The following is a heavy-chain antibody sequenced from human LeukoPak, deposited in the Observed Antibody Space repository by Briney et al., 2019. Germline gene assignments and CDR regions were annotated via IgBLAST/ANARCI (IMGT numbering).Heavy chain of an antibody. Sequence: GGSLRLSCATSGFTFNDYAMNWVRQAPGKGLEWVAGISGSGADTYYADSVKGRFTISRDNSKNTLYLQTDTLRVEDTAVYYCARRLCRGTACYYFDFGAGGPRVTVSS. V-gene: IGHV3-23*01. CDR1: GFTFNDYA. CDR2: ISGSGADT. D-gene: IGHD2-2*01. J-gene: IGHJ4*02. CDR3: ARRLCRGTACYYFDF.